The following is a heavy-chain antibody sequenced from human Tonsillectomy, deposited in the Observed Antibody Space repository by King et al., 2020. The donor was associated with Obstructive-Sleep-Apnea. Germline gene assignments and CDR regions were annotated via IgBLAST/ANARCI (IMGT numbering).Heavy chain of an antibody. CDR2: LYYSGST. J-gene: IGHJ6*02. D-gene: IGHD3-22*01. CDR3: ARDPIPYDSSGYYYYYGMDV. V-gene: IGHV4-39*07. CDR1: GGSISSSSYY. Sequence: QLQESGPGLVKPSETLSLTCSVSGGSISSSSYYWGWIRQPPGKGLEWIGSLYYSGSTYYNPSLKSRVTISVDTSKNQCSLKLSSVTAADTAVYYCARDPIPYDSSGYYYYYGMDVWGQGTTVTVSS.